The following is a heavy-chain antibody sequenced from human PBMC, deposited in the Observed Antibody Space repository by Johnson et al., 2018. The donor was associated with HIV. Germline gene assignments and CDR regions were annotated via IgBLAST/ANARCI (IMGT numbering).Heavy chain of an antibody. CDR3: TRWGSTVALDI. CDR1: GFTFSTYW. D-gene: IGHD3-16*01. J-gene: IGHJ3*02. CDR2: IKQDGSEK. V-gene: IGHV3-7*03. Sequence: VQLVESGGGLVQPGGSLRLSCAASGFTFSTYWMSWVRQAPGKGLEWVANIKQDGSEKYYVDSVKGRFTISRDNAKNSLYLQMNSLKTEDTAVYYCTRWGSTVALDIWGQGTMVTVSS.